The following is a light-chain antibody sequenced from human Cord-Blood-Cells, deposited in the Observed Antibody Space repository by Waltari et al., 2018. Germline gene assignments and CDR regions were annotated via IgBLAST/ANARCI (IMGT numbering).Light chain of an antibody. CDR1: ALPKQY. V-gene: IGLV3-25*03. Sequence: SYELTQPPSVSVSPGQTARITCPGDALPKQYAYWYQQKPGQAPVPVIYKDSERPSGIPERFSGSSSGTTVTLTIGGVQAEDEADYYCQSADSSGTWVFGGGTKLTVL. CDR2: KDS. J-gene: IGLJ3*02. CDR3: QSADSSGTWV.